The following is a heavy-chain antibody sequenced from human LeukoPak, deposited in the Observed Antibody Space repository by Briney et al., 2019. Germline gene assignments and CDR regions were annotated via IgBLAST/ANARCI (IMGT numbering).Heavy chain of an antibody. CDR3: ARDRDSDFSYYYYMDV. CDR1: GYTFTSYY. Sequence: ASVKVSCKASGYTFTSYYMHWVRQAPGQGLEWTGIINPSGGSTSYAQKFQGRVTMTRDTSTSTVYMELSSLRSEDTAVYYCARDRDSDFSYYYYMDVWGKGTTVTVSS. CDR2: INPSGGST. V-gene: IGHV1-46*01. J-gene: IGHJ6*03. D-gene: IGHD3-3*01.